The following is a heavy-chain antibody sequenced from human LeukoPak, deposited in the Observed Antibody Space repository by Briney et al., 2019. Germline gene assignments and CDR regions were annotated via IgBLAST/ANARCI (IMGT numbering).Heavy chain of an antibody. D-gene: IGHD3-10*01. Sequence: SETLSLTCTVSGGSISSYYWSWIRQPPGKGLEWIGYIYYSGSTYYNPSLKSRVTISVHTSKNQFSLKLSSVTAADTAVYYCARKIYGSGRFSRGSYPPRYNWFDPWGQGTLVTVSS. CDR2: IYYSGST. V-gene: IGHV4-59*12. CDR3: ARKIYGSGRFSRGSYPPRYNWFDP. J-gene: IGHJ5*02. CDR1: GGSISSYY.